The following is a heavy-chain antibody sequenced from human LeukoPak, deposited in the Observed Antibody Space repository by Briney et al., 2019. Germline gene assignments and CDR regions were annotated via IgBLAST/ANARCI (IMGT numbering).Heavy chain of an antibody. D-gene: IGHD2-21*01. V-gene: IGHV1-46*01. CDR3: ARHPLPLAYWDPRFDP. J-gene: IGHJ5*02. CDR2: INPSGGST. CDR1: GYTFTSYY. Sequence: ASVKVSCKASGYTFTSYYMHWVRQAPGQGLEWMGIINPSGGSTSYAQEFQGRVTMTRDTSTSTVYMELSSLRSDDTAVYYCARHPLPLAYWDPRFDPWGQGTLVTVSS.